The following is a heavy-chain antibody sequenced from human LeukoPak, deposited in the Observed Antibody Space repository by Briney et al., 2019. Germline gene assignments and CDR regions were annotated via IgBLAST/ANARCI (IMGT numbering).Heavy chain of an antibody. CDR3: ATKSPYYYGMDV. J-gene: IGHJ6*02. CDR1: GFTFSSYG. V-gene: IGHV3-33*01. CDR2: IWYDGSNK. Sequence: GWSLRLSCAASGFTFSSYGMHWVRQAPGKGLEWVAVIWYDGSNKYYADSVKGRFTISRDNSKNTLYLQMNSLRAEDTAVYYCATKSPYYYGMDVWGQGTTVTVSS.